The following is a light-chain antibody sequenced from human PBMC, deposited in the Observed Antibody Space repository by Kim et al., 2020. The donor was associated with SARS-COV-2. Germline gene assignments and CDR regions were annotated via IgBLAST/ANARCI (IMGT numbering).Light chain of an antibody. Sequence: SYELTQPPSVSLAPGETARISCGGDNIGSKSVHWYQQRPGQAPVLVIYYNSERPSGIPERFSGSNSGNTATLSISRVDAGDEADYYCQVWDSSSDRPYVFGTGNKVTVL. J-gene: IGLJ1*01. CDR2: YNS. CDR1: NIGSKS. V-gene: IGLV3-21*04. CDR3: QVWDSSSDRPYV.